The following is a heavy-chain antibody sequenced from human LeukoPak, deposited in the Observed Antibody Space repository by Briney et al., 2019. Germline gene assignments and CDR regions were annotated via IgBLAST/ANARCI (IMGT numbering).Heavy chain of an antibody. CDR2: IKWNGGST. CDR3: ARNVGSGYYYYFDY. V-gene: IGHV3-20*04. D-gene: IGHD3-22*01. Sequence: PGGSLRLSCAASGFTFDDYGMSWVRQAPGKGLEWVSGIKWNGGSTGYEDTVKGRFTISRDNAKNSLYLQMNSLRAEDTALYYCARNVGSGYYYYFDYWGQGTLVTVSS. CDR1: GFTFDDYG. J-gene: IGHJ4*02.